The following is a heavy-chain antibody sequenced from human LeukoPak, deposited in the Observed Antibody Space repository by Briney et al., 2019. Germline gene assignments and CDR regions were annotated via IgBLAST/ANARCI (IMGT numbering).Heavy chain of an antibody. D-gene: IGHD6-13*01. CDR3: AKDYRYAIAAAGRQYNWFDS. Sequence: GSLRLSCAASGFTFSSYAMSWVRQAPGKGLEWVSAISGSGGSTYYADSVQGRFTISRDNSKNTLYLQMNSLRAEDTAVYYCAKDYRYAIAAAGRQYNWFDSWGQGTLVTVSS. CDR2: ISGSGGST. V-gene: IGHV3-23*01. CDR1: GFTFSSYA. J-gene: IGHJ5*01.